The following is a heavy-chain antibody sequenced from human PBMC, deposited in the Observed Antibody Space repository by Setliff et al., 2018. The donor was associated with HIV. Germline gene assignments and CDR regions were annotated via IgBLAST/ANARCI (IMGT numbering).Heavy chain of an antibody. D-gene: IGHD5-12*01. J-gene: IGHJ5*02. CDR2: VSYSGST. V-gene: IGHV4-39*07. Sequence: KTSETLSLTCSVSGDSISTGTYYWGWIRQPPGKGLEWIGSVSYSGSTLYNPSLKSRVTISVDTSKNHFSLNLSSVTAADTAVYYCARTWWLRSNWFDPWGQGTLVTVSS. CDR1: GDSISTGTYY. CDR3: ARTWWLRSNWFDP.